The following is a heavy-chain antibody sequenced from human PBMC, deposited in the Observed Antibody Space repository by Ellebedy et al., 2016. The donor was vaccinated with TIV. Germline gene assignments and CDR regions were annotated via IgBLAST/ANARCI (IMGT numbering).Heavy chain of an antibody. CDR3: AREYYYDSSGYGTALYWYFDL. D-gene: IGHD3-22*01. CDR1: GFTFSSYS. J-gene: IGHJ2*01. CDR2: ISSSSSTI. Sequence: PGGSLRLSCAASGFTFSSYSMNWVRQAPGKGLEWVSYISSSSSTIYYADSVKGRFTISRDNSKNTLYLQMNSLRAEDTAVYYCAREYYYDSSGYGTALYWYFDLWGRGTLVTVSS. V-gene: IGHV3-48*01.